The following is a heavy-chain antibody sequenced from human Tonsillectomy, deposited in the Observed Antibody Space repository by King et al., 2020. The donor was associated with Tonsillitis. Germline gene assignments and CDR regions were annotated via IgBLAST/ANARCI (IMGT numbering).Heavy chain of an antibody. Sequence: VQLVESGGGLVQPGGSLSLSCAVSGFTFSNYALSWVRQAPGEGLEWVSGISSCGGSTSYPDSVKGRFTISRDNSKNTLGVQMNSLRVEDTAVYYCAKGGVASSWYSLFDYWGQGTLVTVSS. CDR3: AKGGVASSWYSLFDY. CDR2: ISSCGGST. D-gene: IGHD6-13*01. J-gene: IGHJ4*02. CDR1: GFTFSNYA. V-gene: IGHV3-23*04.